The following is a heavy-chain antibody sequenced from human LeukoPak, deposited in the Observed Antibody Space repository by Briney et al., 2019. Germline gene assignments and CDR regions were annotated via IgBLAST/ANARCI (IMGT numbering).Heavy chain of an antibody. CDR1: GGSISSGDYY. D-gene: IGHD2-15*01. CDR2: IYYSGST. CDR3: ARQGSGGRAFDI. J-gene: IGHJ3*02. V-gene: IGHV4-30-4*01. Sequence: PSETLSLTCTVSGGSISSGDYYWSWIRQPPGKGLEWIGYIYYSGSTYYNPSLKSRVTISVDTSKNQFSLKLTSVTAADTAVYYCARQGSGGRAFDIWGQGTMVTVSS.